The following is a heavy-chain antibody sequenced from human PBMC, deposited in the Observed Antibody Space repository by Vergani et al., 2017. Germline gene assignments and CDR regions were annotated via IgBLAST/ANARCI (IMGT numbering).Heavy chain of an antibody. J-gene: IGHJ5*02. CDR2: INHSGST. CDR1: GGSFSGYY. CDR3: ARGSWFDP. V-gene: IGHV4-34*01. Sequence: QVQLQQWGAGLLKPSETLSLTCAVYGGSFSGYYWSWIRQPPGKGLEWIGEINHSGSTNYNPSLKSRVTISVDTSQNQFSLKLSSVTASDTAVYYCARGSWFDPWGQGTLVTVSS.